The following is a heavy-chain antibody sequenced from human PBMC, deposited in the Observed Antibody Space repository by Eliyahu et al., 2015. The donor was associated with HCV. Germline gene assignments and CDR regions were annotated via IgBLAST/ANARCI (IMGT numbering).Heavy chain of an antibody. V-gene: IGHV1-46*01. CDR2: INPSGGST. D-gene: IGHD1-7*01. J-gene: IGHJ5*02. Sequence: APGQGLEWMGIINPSGGSTSYAQKFQGRVTMTRDTSTSTVYMELSSLRSEDTAVYYCARGHNWNYEVGWFDPWGQGTLVTVSS. CDR3: ARGHNWNYEVGWFDP.